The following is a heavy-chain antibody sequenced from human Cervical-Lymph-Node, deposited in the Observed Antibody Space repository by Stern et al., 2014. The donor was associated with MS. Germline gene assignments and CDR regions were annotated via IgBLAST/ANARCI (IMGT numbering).Heavy chain of an antibody. CDR2: IYDSENA. V-gene: IGHV4-61*01. CDR3: ARGYGGGKSRYYGMDV. CDR1: GDSVSGSYH. D-gene: IGHD4-23*01. J-gene: IGHJ6*02. Sequence: VQLEESGPGLVKPSETLSLTCTVSGDSVSGSYHWRWIRQPPGKGLEWIGYIYDSENAKSNPSLKSRVTISIDTSKNQFSLKLSSVTAADTAMYYCARGYGGGKSRYYGMDVWGQGTTVTVSS.